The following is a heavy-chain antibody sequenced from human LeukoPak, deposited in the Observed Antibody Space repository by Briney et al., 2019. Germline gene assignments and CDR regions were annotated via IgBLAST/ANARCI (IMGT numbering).Heavy chain of an antibody. Sequence: GGSLRLSCAASGFTFSSHSMNWVRQAPGKGLEWVSYISSSSSTIYYADSVKGRFTISRDNAKNSLYLQMNSLRAEDTAVYYCARDSGRGYSYGYNYWGQGTLVTVSS. CDR2: ISSSSSTI. CDR3: ARDSGRGYSYGYNY. CDR1: GFTFSSHS. V-gene: IGHV3-48*01. D-gene: IGHD5-18*01. J-gene: IGHJ4*02.